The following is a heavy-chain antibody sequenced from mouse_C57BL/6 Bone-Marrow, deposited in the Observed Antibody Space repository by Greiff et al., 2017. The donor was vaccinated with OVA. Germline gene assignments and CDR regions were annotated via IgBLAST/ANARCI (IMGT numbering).Heavy chain of an antibody. CDR2: ISSGGDYI. Sequence: EVMLVESGEGLVKPGGSLKLSCAASGFTFSSYAMSWVRQTPEKRLEWVAYISSGGDYIYYADTVKGRFTISRDNARNTLYLQMSSLKSEDTAMYYCTRDSYYYGSSSHWYFDVWGTGTTVTVSS. J-gene: IGHJ1*03. CDR1: GFTFSSYA. D-gene: IGHD1-1*01. CDR3: TRDSYYYGSSSHWYFDV. V-gene: IGHV5-9-1*02.